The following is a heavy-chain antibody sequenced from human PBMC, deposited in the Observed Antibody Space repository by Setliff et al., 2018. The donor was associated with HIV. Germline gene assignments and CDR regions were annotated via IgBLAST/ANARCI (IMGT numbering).Heavy chain of an antibody. CDR2: IYYSGTT. J-gene: IGHJ4*02. CDR1: GGSFSAYY. V-gene: IGHV4-34*01. D-gene: IGHD6-13*01. CDR3: ARRPAAEGY. Sequence: SETLSLTCAVYGGSFSAYYWSWIRQPPGKGLEWIGSIYYSGTTYYNQSLKSRVTISVDMSKNQLSLKLTSMTAADTAVYYCARRPAAEGYWGRGTLVTVSS.